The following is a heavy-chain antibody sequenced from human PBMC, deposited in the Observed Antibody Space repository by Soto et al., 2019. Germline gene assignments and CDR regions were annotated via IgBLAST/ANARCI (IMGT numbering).Heavy chain of an antibody. CDR3: XXXXXXXXXXXXXXAFDI. CDR1: GFTFSNYG. J-gene: IGHJ3*02. CDR2: IWFDGSNK. V-gene: IGHV3-33*01. Sequence: QVQLVESGGGVVQPGRSLRLSCAASGFTFSNYGMHWVRQAPGKGLEWVAVIWFDGSNKYYVDSVKGRFTISRDNSKXXXXXXXXXXXXXXXXXXXXXXXXXXXXXXXXXXAFDIWGQGTMVTVSS.